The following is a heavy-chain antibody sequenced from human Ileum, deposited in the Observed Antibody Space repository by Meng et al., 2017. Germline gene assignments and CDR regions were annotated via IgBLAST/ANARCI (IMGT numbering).Heavy chain of an antibody. CDR1: GGSVSSGSYY. D-gene: IGHD3-10*01. CDR3: TREGSAQGGY. J-gene: IGHJ4*02. Sequence: QGPLPESGPGLVKPSQTLSLTCTVSGGSVSSGSYYWGWIRQPAGKGLEWIGRIYTSGSTGYNPSLRSRVTISVDRSKNQFSLNLSSVTAADTAVYYCTREGSAQGGYWGQGTLVTVSS. CDR2: IYTSGST. V-gene: IGHV4-61*02.